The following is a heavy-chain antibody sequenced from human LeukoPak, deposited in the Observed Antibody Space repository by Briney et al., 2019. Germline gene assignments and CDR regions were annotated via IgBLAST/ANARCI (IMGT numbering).Heavy chain of an antibody. CDR1: EFTFSSYA. D-gene: IGHD5-12*01. CDR2: ISGGGNSP. J-gene: IGHJ3*02. V-gene: IGHV3-23*01. Sequence: PWGSLRLSCAASEFTFSSYAMSWVRQAPGKGLEWVSAISGGGNSPYYADSVKGRFTISRDNSKKTLYLQMNSLRTEDTAVYYCAKDTNGYSAYELSAFDIWGQGTAVTVSS. CDR3: AKDTNGYSAYELSAFDI.